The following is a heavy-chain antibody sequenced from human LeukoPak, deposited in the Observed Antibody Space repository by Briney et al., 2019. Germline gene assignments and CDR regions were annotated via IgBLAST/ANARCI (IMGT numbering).Heavy chain of an antibody. J-gene: IGHJ6*02. CDR2: IYYSGST. CDR3: EASSGSPWMYSYYYGMDV. V-gene: IGHV4-39*01. D-gene: IGHD6-19*01. Sequence: KPSETLSLTCTVSGGSIRSSYYYWGWIRQPPGKGLEWIGSIYYSGSTYYNPSLKSRVTISVDTSKNQFSLKLSSVTAADTAVYYCEASSGSPWMYSYYYGMDVWGQGTTVTVSS. CDR1: GGSIRSSYYY.